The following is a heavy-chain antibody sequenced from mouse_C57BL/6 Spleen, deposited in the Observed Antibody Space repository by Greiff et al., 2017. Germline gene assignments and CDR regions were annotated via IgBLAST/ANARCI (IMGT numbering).Heavy chain of an antibody. D-gene: IGHD2-1*01. CDR3: ARWGNYAGAMDY. CDR2: IDPANGNT. J-gene: IGHJ4*01. Sequence: VQLQQSVAELVRPGASVKLSCTASGFNIQNTYMHWVKQRPEQGLEWIGRIDPANGNTKYAPKFQGKATITADTSSNTAYLQLSSLTSEDTSIYYCARWGNYAGAMDYWGQGTSVTVSS. CDR1: GFNIQNTY. V-gene: IGHV14-3*01.